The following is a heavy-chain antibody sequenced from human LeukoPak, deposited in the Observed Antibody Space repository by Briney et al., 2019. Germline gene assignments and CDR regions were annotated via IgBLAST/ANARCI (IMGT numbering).Heavy chain of an antibody. Sequence: GGSLRLSCAASGFTVSSNYMSWVRQAPGTGLGWVSAISNSGRNTYYADSVKGRFTISRDNSKNTLYLEMNSLRAEDTAVYYCSNWVEEARPSLDYWGQGALVTVSS. J-gene: IGHJ4*02. CDR3: SNWVEEARPSLDY. CDR1: GFTVSSNY. D-gene: IGHD6-6*01. V-gene: IGHV3-23*01. CDR2: ISNSGRNT.